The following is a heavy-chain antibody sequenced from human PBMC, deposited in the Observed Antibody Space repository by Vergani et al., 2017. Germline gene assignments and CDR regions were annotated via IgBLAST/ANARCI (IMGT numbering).Heavy chain of an antibody. J-gene: IGHJ6*02. CDR3: AKVVVVVPAGRQGYYGMDV. Sequence: QVRLVESGGGVVQPGGSLRLSCAASGFTFSSYGMHWVRQAPGKGLEWVAFIRYDGSNKYYADSVKGRFTISRDNSKNTLYLQMNSLRAEDTAVYYCAKVVVVVPAGRQGYYGMDVWGQGTTVTVSS. V-gene: IGHV3-30*02. CDR2: IRYDGSNK. CDR1: GFTFSSYG. D-gene: IGHD2-2*01.